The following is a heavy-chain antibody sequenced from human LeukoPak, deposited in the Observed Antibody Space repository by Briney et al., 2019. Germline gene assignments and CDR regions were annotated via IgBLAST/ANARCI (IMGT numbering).Heavy chain of an antibody. Sequence: GASVKVSCQTSGYTFTSYGYSWVRRAPGQGLEWMGRISAYNGNTKYAQKFQGRVTMTTVTSTSTAYMELRSLTLDDTALYYCARAKTLEPSPSNAFDIWGQGTMVTVSS. CDR1: GYTFTSYG. J-gene: IGHJ3*02. V-gene: IGHV1-18*01. D-gene: IGHD1-1*01. CDR3: ARAKTLEPSPSNAFDI. CDR2: ISAYNGNT.